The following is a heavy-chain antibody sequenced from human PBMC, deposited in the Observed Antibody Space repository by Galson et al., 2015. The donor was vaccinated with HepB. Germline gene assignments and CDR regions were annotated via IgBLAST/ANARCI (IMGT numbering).Heavy chain of an antibody. V-gene: IGHV1-18*01. CDR1: GYTFTSYG. D-gene: IGHD2-2*01. Sequence: SVKVSCKASGYTFTSYGISWVRQAPGQGLEWMGWISAYNGSTNYAQKLQGRVTMTTDTSTSTAYMELRSLRSDDTAVYYCASIYCSSTSCYPGHYWGQGTLVTVSS. CDR3: ASIYCSSTSCYPGHY. CDR2: ISAYNGST. J-gene: IGHJ4*02.